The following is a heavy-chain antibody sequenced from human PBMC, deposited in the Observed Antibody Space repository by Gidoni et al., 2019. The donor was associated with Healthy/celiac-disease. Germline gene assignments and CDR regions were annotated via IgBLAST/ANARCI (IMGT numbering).Heavy chain of an antibody. J-gene: IGHJ4*02. D-gene: IGHD3-3*01. CDR1: GFPFRSYA. V-gene: IGHV3-23*01. CDR2: MSNGGSNT. Sequence: EVQLWESGGGLVQPGGSLRLSCSASGFPFRSYAMSWVRQAPGKGLEWVSGMSNGGSNTYYADSVKGRFTISRDYSKNTLFLQMNSLRAEDTALYWCAKGPPQSRSAYLDYWGQGTLVTVSS. CDR3: AKGPPQSRSAYLDY.